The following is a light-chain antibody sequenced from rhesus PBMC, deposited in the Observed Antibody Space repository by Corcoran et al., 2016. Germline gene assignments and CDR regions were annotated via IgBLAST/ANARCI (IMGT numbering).Light chain of an antibody. CDR2: KAA. V-gene: IGKV1-22*01. CDR3: PQDSSSPLT. Sequence: DIQMTQSPSSLSASVGDTVTITCRASQSISSWLAWYQQKPGKAPKLLIYKAARLQSGVPSRFSGSGSGTDLSLTISSLQSEDFATYYCPQDSSSPLTFGGGTKVELK. J-gene: IGKJ4*01. CDR1: QSISSW.